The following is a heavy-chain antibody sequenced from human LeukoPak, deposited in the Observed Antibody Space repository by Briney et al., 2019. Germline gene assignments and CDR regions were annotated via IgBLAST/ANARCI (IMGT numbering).Heavy chain of an antibody. CDR3: ARKRVAATSLFDY. Sequence: PSETLSLTCAVYGGSFSGYYWSWIRQPPGKGLEWIGEINHSGSTNYNPSLKSRVTISVDTSKNQFSLKLSSVTAADTAVYYCARKRVAATSLFDYWGQGTLVTVSS. V-gene: IGHV4-34*01. J-gene: IGHJ4*02. CDR1: GGSFSGYY. CDR2: INHSGST. D-gene: IGHD2-15*01.